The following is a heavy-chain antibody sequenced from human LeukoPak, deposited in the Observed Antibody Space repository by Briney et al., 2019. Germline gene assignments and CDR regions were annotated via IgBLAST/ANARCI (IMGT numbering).Heavy chain of an antibody. J-gene: IGHJ4*02. D-gene: IGHD3-22*01. Sequence: ASVKVSCKASGYTFTSYAMHWVRQAPGQRLEWMGWINAGNGNTKYSQKFQGRVTITRDTSASTAYMELSSLRSEDTAVYYCARVGWYYDSSGYYYPYYLDYWGQGTLVTVSS. CDR3: ARVGWYYDSSGYYYPYYLDY. CDR1: GYTFTSYA. V-gene: IGHV1-3*01. CDR2: INAGNGNT.